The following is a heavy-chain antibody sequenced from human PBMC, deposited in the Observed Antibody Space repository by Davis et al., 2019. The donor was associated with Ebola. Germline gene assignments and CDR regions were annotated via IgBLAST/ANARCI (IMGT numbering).Heavy chain of an antibody. V-gene: IGHV5-51*01. D-gene: IGHD3-22*01. J-gene: IGHJ6*04. Sequence: GESLKISCKYSGNSFTSHWIGLVRQLPGKGLEWMGIIYTGYSDTRYSPSFRGQVTISADKSIKTAFLQWSSLKASDTAIYYCARRGYNSALWGMDVWGKGTLVTVSS. CDR2: IYTGYSDT. CDR1: GNSFTSHW. CDR3: ARRGYNSALWGMDV.